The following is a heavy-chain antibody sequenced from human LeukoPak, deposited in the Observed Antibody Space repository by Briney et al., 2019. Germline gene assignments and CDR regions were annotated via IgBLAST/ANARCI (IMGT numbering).Heavy chain of an antibody. D-gene: IGHD1-14*01. CDR3: ARGGNLEN. J-gene: IGHJ4*02. CDR1: GFTFSSYA. Sequence: GGSLRLSCAASGFTFSSYAMSWVRQAPGKGLEWVANINEDGGERHYVDSVKGRFTISRDNAKNSLYLQMNSLRAEDTAVYYCARGGNLENWGGGTLVTVSS. CDR2: INEDGGER. V-gene: IGHV3-7*01.